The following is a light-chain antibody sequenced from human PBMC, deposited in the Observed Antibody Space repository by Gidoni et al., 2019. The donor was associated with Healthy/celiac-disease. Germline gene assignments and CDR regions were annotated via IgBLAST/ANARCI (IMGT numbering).Light chain of an antibody. J-gene: IGLJ2*01. CDR3: SSYTSSSTLGV. V-gene: IGLV2-14*01. CDR2: EVS. Sequence: QSALTQPASVSGSLGYSITTSCTGTSSVVGGYNYVSWYQQHPGKAPKLLINEVSNRPSGVSNRVSGSKSGNTASLTSAGLQAEDEADYYCSSYTSSSTLGVFGGGTKLTV. CDR1: SSVVGGYNY.